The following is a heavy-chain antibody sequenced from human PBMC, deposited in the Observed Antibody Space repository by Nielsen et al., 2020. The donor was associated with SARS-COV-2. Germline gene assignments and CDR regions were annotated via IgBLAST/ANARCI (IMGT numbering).Heavy chain of an antibody. Sequence: SETLSLTCTVSGDSISGYYWSWIRQSPGKGLEWIAYIYSSGSTNYNPSLKSRVTISVDTSRNQFSLSLRSVTAADTAVYYCARSAAYYDFWSGYSLDSWGQGTLVTVSS. J-gene: IGHJ4*02. CDR1: GDSISGYY. D-gene: IGHD3-3*01. CDR2: IYSSGST. CDR3: ARSAAYYDFWSGYSLDS. V-gene: IGHV4-59*08.